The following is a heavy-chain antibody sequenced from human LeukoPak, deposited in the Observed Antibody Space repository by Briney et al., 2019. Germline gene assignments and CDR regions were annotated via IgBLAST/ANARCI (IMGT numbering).Heavy chain of an antibody. CDR1: GFTFSSYA. Sequence: GGSLRLSCAASGFTFSSYAMNWVRQAPGKGLEWVSVIYSGGDTYYADSVRGGFTISRDNSKNTVSLQMNSLRAEDTAVYYCAGGRVQGTWRDLEHWGQGTLVTVSS. CDR2: IYSGGDT. J-gene: IGHJ4*02. CDR3: AGGRVQGTWRDLEH. D-gene: IGHD3-10*01. V-gene: IGHV3-66*01.